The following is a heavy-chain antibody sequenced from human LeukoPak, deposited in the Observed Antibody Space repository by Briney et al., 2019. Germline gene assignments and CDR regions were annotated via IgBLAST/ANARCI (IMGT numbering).Heavy chain of an antibody. J-gene: IGHJ4*02. Sequence: ASVKVSCRACIYTFTGYYMHWVTQAPGQGLEWMGRINPNSGGTNYARKFQGRVTMTRDTSISTAYMELSRLRSDDTAVYYCARLMTTVTYFDYWGQGTLVTVSS. CDR1: IYTFTGYY. D-gene: IGHD4-11*01. CDR2: INPNSGGT. V-gene: IGHV1-2*06. CDR3: ARLMTTVTYFDY.